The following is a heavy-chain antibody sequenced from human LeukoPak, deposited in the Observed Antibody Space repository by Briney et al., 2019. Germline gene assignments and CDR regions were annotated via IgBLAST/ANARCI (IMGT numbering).Heavy chain of an antibody. J-gene: IGHJ4*02. CDR3: ASFTGYSSSYYIDY. CDR1: GGTFSSYA. D-gene: IGHD6-13*01. Sequence: GSSVKVPCKASGGTFSSYAISWVRQAPGQGLAWMGRIIPILGIANYAQKFQGRVTITADKSTSTAYMELSSLRSEDTAVYYCASFTGYSSSYYIDYWGQGTLVTVSS. CDR2: IIPILGIA. V-gene: IGHV1-69*04.